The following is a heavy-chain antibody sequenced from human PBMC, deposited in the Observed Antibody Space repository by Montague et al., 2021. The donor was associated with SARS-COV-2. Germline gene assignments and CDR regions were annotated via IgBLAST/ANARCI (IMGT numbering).Heavy chain of an antibody. CDR3: ARVGRAGYDILTGYYYYGMDV. CDR1: GGSISSYY. CDR2: IYTSGST. D-gene: IGHD3-9*01. J-gene: IGHJ6*02. Sequence: SETLSLTCTVSGGSISSYYWSWIRQPAGKGLEWIGRIYTSGSTNYNPSLKSRVTMSVDTFKNQFSLKLSSVTAADTAVYYCARVGRAGYDILTGYYYYGMDVWGQGTTVTVSS. V-gene: IGHV4-4*07.